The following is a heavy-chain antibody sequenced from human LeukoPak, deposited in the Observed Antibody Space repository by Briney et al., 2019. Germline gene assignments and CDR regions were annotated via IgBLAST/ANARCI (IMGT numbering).Heavy chain of an antibody. CDR3: ATLSDWNFYYSYGRDV. J-gene: IGHJ6*02. V-gene: IGHV3-48*03. D-gene: IGHD1-1*01. Sequence: GGSLRLSCAASGFTLSTYEMNWVRQAPGKGLEWVAYIGRYGVTTYYADSVKGRFTISGDNAKNSLNLQMNSLRAEDTAVYYCATLSDWNFYYSYGRDVWGQGTTVTVS. CDR2: IGRYGVTT. CDR1: GFTLSTYE.